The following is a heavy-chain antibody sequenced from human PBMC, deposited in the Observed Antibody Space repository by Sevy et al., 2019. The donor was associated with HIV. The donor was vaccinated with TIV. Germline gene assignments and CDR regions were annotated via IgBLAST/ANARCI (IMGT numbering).Heavy chain of an antibody. J-gene: IGHJ5*02. CDR2: IYTSGST. CDR1: GGSISSYY. CDR3: ARDFVGSYGDYSVWWFDP. Sequence: SETLSLTCTVSGGSISSYYWSWIRQPAGKGLEWIGRIYTSGSTNYNPSLKSRVTMSVDTSKNQFSLKLSSVTAADTAVYYCARDFVGSYGDYSVWWFDPWGQGTLVTVSS. V-gene: IGHV4-4*07. D-gene: IGHD4-17*01.